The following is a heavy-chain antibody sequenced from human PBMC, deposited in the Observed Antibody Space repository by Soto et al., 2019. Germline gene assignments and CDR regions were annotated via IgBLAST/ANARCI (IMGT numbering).Heavy chain of an antibody. D-gene: IGHD5-18*01. J-gene: IGHJ4*02. CDR3: ARGRGYGYGIDY. V-gene: IGHV4-30-4*01. CDR1: GGPISSGDHF. Sequence: PSETLSLTCTVSGGPISSGDHFWSWISQTPGKGLESIVYISHGGTTYYNPSLQSRTTISVDTSKNQYSLKLSSVTAADTAIYYCARGRGYGYGIDYWGQGTLVTVSS. CDR2: ISHGGTT.